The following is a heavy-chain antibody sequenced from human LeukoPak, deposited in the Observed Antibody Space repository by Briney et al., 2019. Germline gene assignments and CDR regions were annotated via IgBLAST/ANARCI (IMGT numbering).Heavy chain of an antibody. CDR1: GYTFTGYY. J-gene: IGHJ4*02. CDR2: INPNSGGT. CDR3: AREYLAVDGLSFDY. D-gene: IGHD6-19*01. Sequence: ASVKVSCKASGYTFTGYYMHWVRQAPGQGLEWMGWINPNSGGTNYAQKFQGRVTMTRDTSISTAYMELSRLRSDDTAVYYCAREYLAVDGLSFDYWGQGTLVTVSS. V-gene: IGHV1-2*02.